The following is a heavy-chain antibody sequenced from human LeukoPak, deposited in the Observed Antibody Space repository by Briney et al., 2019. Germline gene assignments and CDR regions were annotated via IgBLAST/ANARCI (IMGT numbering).Heavy chain of an antibody. D-gene: IGHD3-10*01. CDR2: ISSSSSTI. Sequence: GGSLRLSCAASGFTFSSYSMNWARQAPGKGLEWVSYISSSSSTIYYADSVKGRFTISRDNAKNSLYLQMNSLRAEDTAVYYCARAKPKNMVRGLIMRRESRYYFDYWGQGTLVTVSS. CDR1: GFTFSSYS. V-gene: IGHV3-48*01. J-gene: IGHJ4*02. CDR3: ARAKPKNMVRGLIMRRESRYYFDY.